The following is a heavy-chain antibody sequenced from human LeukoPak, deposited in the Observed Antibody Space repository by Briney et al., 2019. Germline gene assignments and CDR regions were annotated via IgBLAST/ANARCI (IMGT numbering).Heavy chain of an antibody. CDR1: GFTFSSYA. D-gene: IGHD4-23*01. CDR3: AKDFGPAVVTLLRY. Sequence: GGSLRLSCAASGFTFSSYAMSWVRQAPGKGLEWVSAISGSGGSTYYADSVKGRFTISRDNSKNTLYLQMNSLRAEDTAVYYCAKDFGPAVVTLLRYWGQGTLVTVSS. CDR2: ISGSGGST. J-gene: IGHJ4*02. V-gene: IGHV3-23*01.